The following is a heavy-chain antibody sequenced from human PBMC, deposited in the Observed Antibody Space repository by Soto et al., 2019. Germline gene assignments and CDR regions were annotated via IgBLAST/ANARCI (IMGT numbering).Heavy chain of an antibody. V-gene: IGHV4-39*01. Sequence: SETLSLTCTVSGGSISSSSYYWGWIRQPPGKGLEWIGSIYYSGSTYYNPSLKSRVTISVDTSKNQFSLKLSSVTAADTAVYYCARRPRGVAVASWFDPWGQGTLVTVSS. CDR3: ARRPRGVAVASWFDP. J-gene: IGHJ5*02. CDR2: IYYSGST. D-gene: IGHD6-19*01. CDR1: GGSISSSSYY.